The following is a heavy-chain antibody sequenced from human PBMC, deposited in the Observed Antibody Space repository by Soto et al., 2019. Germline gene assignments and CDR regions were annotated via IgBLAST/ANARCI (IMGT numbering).Heavy chain of an antibody. Sequence: GGSLRLSCAASGFTFSSYGMHWVRQAPGKGLEWVAVIWYDGSNKYYADSAKGRFTISRDNSKNTLYLQMNSLRAEDTAVYYCARDEYYYDSSGPGPDYWGQGTLVTVSS. CDR2: IWYDGSNK. J-gene: IGHJ4*02. CDR1: GFTFSSYG. V-gene: IGHV3-33*01. CDR3: ARDEYYYDSSGPGPDY. D-gene: IGHD3-22*01.